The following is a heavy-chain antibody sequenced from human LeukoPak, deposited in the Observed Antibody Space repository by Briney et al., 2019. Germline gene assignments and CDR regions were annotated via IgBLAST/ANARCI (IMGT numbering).Heavy chain of an antibody. D-gene: IGHD2-8*02. CDR2: LNSGGSA. CDR1: GFTVSSSN. Sequence: PGVSLRLSCAASGFTVSSSNMGWVRQGPGKGLEWVSVLNSGGSAYDADSVKGRFTISRDNSTNALYFQMNSLRAEDTAVYYCARLRYHCTGGSYSRAFDYWGQGSLVTVSS. CDR3: ARLRYHCTGGSYSRAFDY. J-gene: IGHJ4*02. V-gene: IGHV3-53*01.